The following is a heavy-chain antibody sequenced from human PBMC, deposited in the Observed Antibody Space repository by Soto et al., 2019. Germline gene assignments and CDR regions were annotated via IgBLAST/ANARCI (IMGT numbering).Heavy chain of an antibody. Sequence: GGSLRLSCAASGFTFSSYAMHWVRQAPGKGLEWVAVISYDGSNKYYADSVEGRFTISRDNSKNTLYLQMNSLRAEDTAVYYCAREPYSSSWYLPPYYYYYYGMDVWGQGTTVTVSS. CDR1: GFTFSSYA. CDR2: ISYDGSNK. V-gene: IGHV3-30-3*01. D-gene: IGHD6-13*01. CDR3: AREPYSSSWYLPPYYYYYYGMDV. J-gene: IGHJ6*02.